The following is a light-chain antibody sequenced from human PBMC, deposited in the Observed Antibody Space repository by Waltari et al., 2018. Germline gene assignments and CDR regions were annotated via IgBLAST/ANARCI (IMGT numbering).Light chain of an antibody. V-gene: IGLV2-8*01. CDR2: EVS. Sequence: QSALTQPPSASGSPGQSVTLPCPGTSSDVRGYNYVSWYQQHPGKAPKLMIYEVSKRPSGVPDRFSGSKSGNTASLTVSGLQAEDEADYYCSSYAGSNNWVVFGGGTKLTVL. CDR3: SSYAGSNNWVV. J-gene: IGLJ2*01. CDR1: SSDVRGYNY.